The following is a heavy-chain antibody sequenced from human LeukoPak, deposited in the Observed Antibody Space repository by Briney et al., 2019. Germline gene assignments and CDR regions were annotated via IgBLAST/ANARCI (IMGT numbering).Heavy chain of an antibody. Sequence: GGSLRLSCAASGFSFSSYAMSWVRQAPGKGLEWVSSISDNGGNTYYADSVKGRFTISRDNSKNTLYLQMSSLRVEDAAVYYCANEYSKGDVWGQGTMVTVSS. CDR2: ISDNGGNT. D-gene: IGHD1-26*01. J-gene: IGHJ3*01. CDR1: GFSFSSYA. V-gene: IGHV3-23*01. CDR3: ANEYSKGDV.